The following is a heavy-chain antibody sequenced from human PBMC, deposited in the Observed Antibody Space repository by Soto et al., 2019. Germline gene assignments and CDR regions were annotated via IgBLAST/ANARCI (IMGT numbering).Heavy chain of an antibody. CDR1: GFTFRKYW. D-gene: IGHD3-16*01. J-gene: IGHJ4*02. Sequence: GGSLRLSCAASGFTFRKYWMSWVRQAPGKGLEWVANIKRDGSEKYYVDSVKGRFTISRDNAKNSLYLQMNSLRVEDTAVYYCARERNVGDWGQGTLVTVSS. V-gene: IGHV3-7*01. CDR3: ARERNVGD. CDR2: IKRDGSEK.